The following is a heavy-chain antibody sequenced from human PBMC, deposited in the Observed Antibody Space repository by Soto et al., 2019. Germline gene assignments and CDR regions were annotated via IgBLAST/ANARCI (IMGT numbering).Heavy chain of an antibody. V-gene: IGHV1-3*01. J-gene: IGHJ6*02. CDR3: ARATRGYSCAAPAHGMDV. Sequence: GASVKVSCKASGYTFTSYAMHWVRQAPGQRLEWMGWINAGNGNTKYSQKFQGRVTITRDTSASTAYMELSSLRSEDTAVYYCARATRGYSCAAPAHGMDVWGQGTTVTVSS. D-gene: IGHD5-18*01. CDR2: INAGNGNT. CDR1: GYTFTSYA.